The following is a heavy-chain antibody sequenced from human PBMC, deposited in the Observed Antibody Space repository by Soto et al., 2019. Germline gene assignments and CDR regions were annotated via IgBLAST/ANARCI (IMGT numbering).Heavy chain of an antibody. J-gene: IGHJ6*02. V-gene: IGHV1-69*06. CDR3: ARSRSSSHPMDV. Sequence: EASVKVSCKASGGTFSSYAISWVRQAPGQGLEWMGGIIPIFGTANYAQKFQGRVTITADKSTSTAYMELSSLRSEDTAVYYCARSRSSSHPMDVWGQGTTVTVSS. D-gene: IGHD6-13*01. CDR1: GGTFSSYA. CDR2: IIPIFGTA.